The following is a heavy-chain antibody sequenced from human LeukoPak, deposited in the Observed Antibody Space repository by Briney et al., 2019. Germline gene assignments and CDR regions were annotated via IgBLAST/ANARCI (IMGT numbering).Heavy chain of an antibody. D-gene: IGHD4-17*01. CDR3: ARVYGDYVAGAFAI. Sequence: GGSLRLSCTAYGFTFSDYYMSWIRQAPGKGLEWLSYISSSGSTIYYADSVKGRFTISRDNAKNSLYLQMNSLRAEDTAVYYCARVYGDYVAGAFAIWGQRTMVTVSS. CDR2: ISSSGSTI. CDR1: GFTFSDYY. J-gene: IGHJ3*02. V-gene: IGHV3-11*04.